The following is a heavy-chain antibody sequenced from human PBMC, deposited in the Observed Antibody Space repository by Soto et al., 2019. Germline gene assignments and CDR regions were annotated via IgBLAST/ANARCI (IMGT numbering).Heavy chain of an antibody. CDR2: IYYTGAT. CDR1: SGSISTGNW. D-gene: IGHD6-25*01. V-gene: IGHV4-4*02. Sequence: QVELQESGPRLVKSSGTLSLTCEVSSGSISTGNWWSWVRQPPGKGLEWIGEIYYTGATNYNPSLKSRVTMTIDKSKGQFSLLLTSATAADTAVYYCARVFSSGSGWMYYFDFWGQGILVSVSS. J-gene: IGHJ4*02. CDR3: ARVFSSGSGWMYYFDF.